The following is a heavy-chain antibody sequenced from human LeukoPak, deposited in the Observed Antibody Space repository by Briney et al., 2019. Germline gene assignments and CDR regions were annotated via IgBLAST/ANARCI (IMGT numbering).Heavy chain of an antibody. D-gene: IGHD5-18*01. CDR3: ARERSNTQAMAMGASWLDP. V-gene: IGHV1-46*01. CDR2: IDPGSHRT. Sequence: ASVKVSCTASGYTFISYYMQWVRQAPGQGLEWMGVIDPGSHRTSYAQKFQGRVTLTRDTSTSTVYMELSSLRSEDTAVYYCARERSNTQAMAMGASWLDPWGQGTLVTVSS. CDR1: GYTFISYY. J-gene: IGHJ5*02.